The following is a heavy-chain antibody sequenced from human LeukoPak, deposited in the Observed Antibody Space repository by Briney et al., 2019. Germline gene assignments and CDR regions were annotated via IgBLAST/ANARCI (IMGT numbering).Heavy chain of an antibody. Sequence: PGRSLRLSCAASGFTFSSYGMPWVRQAPGKGLEWVAVISYDGSNKYYADSVKGRFTISRDNSKNTLYLQMNSLRAEDTAVYYCAKDVGNDYGLSYFDYWGQGTLVTVSS. CDR1: GFTFSSYG. V-gene: IGHV3-30*18. CDR2: ISYDGSNK. D-gene: IGHD4-17*01. J-gene: IGHJ4*02. CDR3: AKDVGNDYGLSYFDY.